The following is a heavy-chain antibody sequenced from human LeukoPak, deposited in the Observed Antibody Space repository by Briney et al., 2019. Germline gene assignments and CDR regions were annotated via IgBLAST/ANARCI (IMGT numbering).Heavy chain of an antibody. CDR1: SDFFSSVTDY. CDR2: GDYSGGT. Sequence: SETLSLTCTVASDFFSSVTDYWAWIRQPPGKGLEWIASGDYSGGTYYNPSLESRVAISADMSKNQISLKLSSVTAADTALYYCARERGEEYSSGWYKTNFFDTWGQGTRVTVSS. J-gene: IGHJ4*02. CDR3: ARERGEEYSSGWYKTNFFDT. D-gene: IGHD6-19*01. V-gene: IGHV4-39*07.